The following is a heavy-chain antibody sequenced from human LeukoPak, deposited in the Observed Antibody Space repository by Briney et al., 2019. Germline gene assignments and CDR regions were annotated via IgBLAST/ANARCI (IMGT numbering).Heavy chain of an antibody. Sequence: GGSLILSCAASGFTFSSYAMSWVRQAPGRGLEWVSAISGSGGSTYYADSVKGRFTISRDNSKNTLYLQMNSLRAEDTAVYYCAKVWSGYVYYYGMDVWGQGTTVTVSS. D-gene: IGHD3-3*01. CDR1: GFTFSSYA. CDR2: ISGSGGST. CDR3: AKVWSGYVYYYGMDV. J-gene: IGHJ6*02. V-gene: IGHV3-23*01.